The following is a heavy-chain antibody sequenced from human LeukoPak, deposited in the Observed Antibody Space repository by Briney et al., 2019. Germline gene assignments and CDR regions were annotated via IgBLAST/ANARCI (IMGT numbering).Heavy chain of an antibody. CDR3: ARGSPTIFGVEGAFDI. CDR1: GDSISSGSYY. D-gene: IGHD3-3*01. J-gene: IGHJ3*02. V-gene: IGHV4-61*02. Sequence: SETLSLTCTLSGDSISSGSYYWNWIRQPAGKGLEWIGRIYTSGSTNYNPSLKGRVTISLDTSKNQFSLKLTSVTAADTAVYYCARGSPTIFGVEGAFDIWGQGTMVTVSS. CDR2: IYTSGST.